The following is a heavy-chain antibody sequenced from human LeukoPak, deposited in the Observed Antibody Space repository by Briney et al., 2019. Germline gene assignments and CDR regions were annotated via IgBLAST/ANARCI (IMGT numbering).Heavy chain of an antibody. Sequence: GESLKISCKGSGYSFTSYWIGWVRQMPGKGLEWMGITYPGDSDTRYSPSFQGQVTISADKSISTAYLQWSSLKASDTAMYYCARRSITMIDGMDVWGQGTTVTVSS. J-gene: IGHJ6*02. CDR3: ARRSITMIDGMDV. V-gene: IGHV5-51*01. CDR1: GYSFTSYW. CDR2: TYPGDSDT. D-gene: IGHD3-22*01.